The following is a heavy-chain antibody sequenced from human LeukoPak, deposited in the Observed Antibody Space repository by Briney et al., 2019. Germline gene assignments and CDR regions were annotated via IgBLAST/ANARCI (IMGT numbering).Heavy chain of an antibody. V-gene: IGHV4-38-2*01. CDR1: GYSISSGYY. CDR3: ARGKDFWSGYHVYWYFDL. D-gene: IGHD3-3*01. J-gene: IGHJ2*01. Sequence: SETLSLTCAVSGYSISSGYYWGWIRQPPGKGLEWIGSIYHSGSTYYNPSLKSRVTISVDTSKNQFSLKLSSVTAADTAVYYCARGKDFWSGYHVYWYFDLWGRGTLLTVSS. CDR2: IYHSGST.